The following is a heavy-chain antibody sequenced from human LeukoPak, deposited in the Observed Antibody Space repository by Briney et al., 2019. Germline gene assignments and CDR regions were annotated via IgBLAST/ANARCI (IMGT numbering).Heavy chain of an antibody. J-gene: IGHJ5*02. D-gene: IGHD2-2*01. V-gene: IGHV3-23*01. Sequence: GGSLRLSCAASGFTFSSYAMSWVRQAPGKGLEWVSAISGSGGSTYYADSVKGRFTISRDNSKNTLYLQMNSLRAEDTAVYYCAKTKEARPAAMRTTRLHWFDPWGQGTLVTVSS. CDR3: AKTKEARPAAMRTTRLHWFDP. CDR2: ISGSGGST. CDR1: GFTFSSYA.